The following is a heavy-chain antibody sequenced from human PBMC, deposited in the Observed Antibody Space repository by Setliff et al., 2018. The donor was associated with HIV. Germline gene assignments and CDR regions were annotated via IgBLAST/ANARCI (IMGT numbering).Heavy chain of an antibody. V-gene: IGHV4-34*01. CDR3: ARGFAFGGAIVIPYYFDY. Sequence: SETLSLTCAVYGGSFSGYYWSWLRQPPGKGLEWIGEINSSGSINDNPSLKSRVTISVDTSKNQFSLKLNSVTAADTAVYYCARGFAFGGAIVIPYYFDYWGQGTLVTVSS. CDR2: INSSGSI. J-gene: IGHJ4*02. CDR1: GGSFSGYY. D-gene: IGHD3-16*02.